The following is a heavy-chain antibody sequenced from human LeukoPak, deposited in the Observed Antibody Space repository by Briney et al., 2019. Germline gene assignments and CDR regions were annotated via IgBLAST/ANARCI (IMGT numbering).Heavy chain of an antibody. J-gene: IGHJ6*03. Sequence: ASVKVSCKASGYTFTSYGINWVRQATGQGLEWMGWMNPNSGNTGYAQKFQGRVTMTRNTSISTAYMELSSLRSEDTAVYYCARGPRDGYNYVNYYYYMDVWGKGTTVTISS. CDR2: MNPNSGNT. V-gene: IGHV1-8*01. CDR3: ARGPRDGYNYVNYYYYMDV. D-gene: IGHD5-24*01. CDR1: GYTFTSYG.